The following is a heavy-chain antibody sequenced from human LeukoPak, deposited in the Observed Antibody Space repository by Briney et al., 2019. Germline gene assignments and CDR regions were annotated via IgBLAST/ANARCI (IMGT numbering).Heavy chain of an antibody. CDR1: GASISSGGCY. Sequence: SETLSLTCTVSGASISSGGCYWSWIRQPPGKGLGWIGYISYSGNTYYNPSLKSRLIMSLDTSENQFSLWLSSVTAADTAVYYCARGKGLYGDYKPILDYWGQGTLVTVSS. J-gene: IGHJ4*02. D-gene: IGHD4-17*01. CDR2: ISYSGNT. V-gene: IGHV4-31*03. CDR3: ARGKGLYGDYKPILDY.